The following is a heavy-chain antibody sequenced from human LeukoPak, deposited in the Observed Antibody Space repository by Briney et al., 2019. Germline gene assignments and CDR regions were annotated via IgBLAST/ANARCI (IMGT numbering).Heavy chain of an antibody. D-gene: IGHD3-3*01. Sequence: ASVKVSCKVSGYTLTVLSMHWVRQAPGKGLEWMGGFDPEDGETIYAQKFQGRVTMTEDTSTDTAYMELSSLRSEDTAVYYCATVSYYDFWSGAGSYGMDVWGQGTTVTVSS. J-gene: IGHJ6*02. CDR1: GYTLTVLS. V-gene: IGHV1-24*01. CDR2: FDPEDGET. CDR3: ATVSYYDFWSGAGSYGMDV.